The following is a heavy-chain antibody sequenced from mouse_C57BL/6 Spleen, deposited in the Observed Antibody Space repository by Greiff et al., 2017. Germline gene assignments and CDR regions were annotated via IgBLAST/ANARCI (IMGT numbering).Heavy chain of an antibody. CDR3: ARGREDGTGFDY. D-gene: IGHD4-1*01. CDR1: GYTFTSYW. Sequence: QVQLQQPGAELVRPGTSVKLSCKASGYTFTSYWMHWVKQRPGQGLEWIGVIDPSDSYTNYNQKFKGKATLTVDTSSSTAYMQLSSLTSEDSAVYYCARGREDGTGFDYWGQGTTLTVSS. CDR2: IDPSDSYT. J-gene: IGHJ2*01. V-gene: IGHV1-59*01.